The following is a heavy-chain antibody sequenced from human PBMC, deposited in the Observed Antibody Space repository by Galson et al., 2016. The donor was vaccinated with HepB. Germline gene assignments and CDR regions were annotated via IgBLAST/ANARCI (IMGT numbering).Heavy chain of an antibody. D-gene: IGHD3-10*01. V-gene: IGHV3-53*01. CDR1: GFTVSSNY. CDR2: IYSGGTT. CDR3: ARLLGRIMVRDSRWFDP. J-gene: IGHJ5*02. Sequence: SLRLSCAASGFTVSSNYMTWVRQAPGKGLEWVSVIYSGGTTYYADSVKGRFTISVDKTISTAYLQWSSLKASDTAIYYCARLLGRIMVRDSRWFDPWGQGTLVTVSS.